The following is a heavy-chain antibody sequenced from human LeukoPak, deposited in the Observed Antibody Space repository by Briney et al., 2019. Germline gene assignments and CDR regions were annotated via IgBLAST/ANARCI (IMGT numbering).Heavy chain of an antibody. CDR2: LSPDGSNS. D-gene: IGHD1-26*01. V-gene: IGHV3-74*01. CDR1: GFTLSIYW. J-gene: IGHJ4*02. CDR3: TRAPSRGGSYWGFDY. Sequence: GGSLRLSCAASGFTLSIYWIHWVRHAPGRGLVCVSRLSPDGSNSISADAVKGRFTVTRDNAKNMLYLQMSSLRADDTAVYYCTRAPSRGGSYWGFDYWGKGTLVTVSS.